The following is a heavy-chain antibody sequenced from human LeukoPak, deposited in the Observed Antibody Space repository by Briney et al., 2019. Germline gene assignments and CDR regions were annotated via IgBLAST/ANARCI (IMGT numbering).Heavy chain of an antibody. CDR2: ISGSGGST. CDR3: ASGYCSSRSCPDRNFDY. CDR1: GFTFSSYA. V-gene: IGHV3-23*01. Sequence: PGGSLRLSCAASGFTFSSYAMSWVRQAPGKGLEWVSAISGSGGSTYYADSVKGRFTISRDNSKNTLYLQMNSLRAEDTAVYYCASGYCSSRSCPDRNFDYWGQGTLLTVSS. J-gene: IGHJ4*02. D-gene: IGHD2-2*01.